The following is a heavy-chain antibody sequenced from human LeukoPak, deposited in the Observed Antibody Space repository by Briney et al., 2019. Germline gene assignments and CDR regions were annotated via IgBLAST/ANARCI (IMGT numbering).Heavy chain of an antibody. V-gene: IGHV4-59*01. CDR2: IYYSGST. J-gene: IGHJ4*02. CDR3: ARGDKGYSSSWYV. CDR1: GGSISSYY. Sequence: SETLSLTCTVSGGSISSYYWSWIRQPPGKGLEWIGYIYYSGSTSYNPSLKSRVTISVDTSKNQFSLKLSSVTAADTAVYYCARGDKGYSSSWYVWGQGTLVTVSS. D-gene: IGHD6-13*01.